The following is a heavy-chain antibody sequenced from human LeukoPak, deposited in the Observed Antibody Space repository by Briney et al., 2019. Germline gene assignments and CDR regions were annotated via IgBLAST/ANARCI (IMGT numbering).Heavy chain of an antibody. CDR1: GGSISSYY. Sequence: ETLSLTCTVSGGSISSYYWSWVRQAPGKGLEWVSAISGSGGSTYYADSVKGRFTISRDNSKNTLYLQMNSLRAEDTAVYYCACLARYDSSDYWGQGTLVTVSS. CDR3: ACLARYDSSDY. J-gene: IGHJ4*02. D-gene: IGHD3-22*01. V-gene: IGHV3-23*01. CDR2: ISGSGGST.